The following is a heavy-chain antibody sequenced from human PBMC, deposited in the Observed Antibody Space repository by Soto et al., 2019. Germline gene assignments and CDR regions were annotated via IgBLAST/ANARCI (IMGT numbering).Heavy chain of an antibody. Sequence: GGSLRLSCSASGFTFSSYAMHWVRQAPGKGLEYVSAISSNGGSTYYADSVKGRFTISRDNSKNTLYLQMSSLRAEDTAVYYCVQGGRGYCSSPSCGSYYYGMDVWGQGTTVTVSS. J-gene: IGHJ6*02. D-gene: IGHD2-2*01. CDR1: GFTFSSYA. CDR2: ISSNGGST. CDR3: VQGGRGYCSSPSCGSYYYGMDV. V-gene: IGHV3-64D*06.